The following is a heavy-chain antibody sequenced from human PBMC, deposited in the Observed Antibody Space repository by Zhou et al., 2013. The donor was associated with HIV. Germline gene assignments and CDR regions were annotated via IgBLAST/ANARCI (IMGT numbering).Heavy chain of an antibody. Sequence: HVQLEQSGPEVKKSGSSVKVSCRTPEEAFSRSSISWIRQAPGQGLEWMGRVVPLADVTNYTQKFEGRVTISADKSTSIVYLELTDLTSEDTALYFCARFLFGGDAANAFDLWGQGTLVTVSS. V-gene: IGHV1-69*04. CDR3: ARFLFGGDAANAFDL. J-gene: IGHJ3*01. D-gene: IGHD2-21*01. CDR1: EEAFSRSS. CDR2: VVPLADVT.